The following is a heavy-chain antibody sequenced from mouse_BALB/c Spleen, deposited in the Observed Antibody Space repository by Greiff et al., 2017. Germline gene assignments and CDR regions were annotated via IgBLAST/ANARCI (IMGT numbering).Heavy chain of an antibody. V-gene: IGHV1-7*01. D-gene: IGHD1-1*01. J-gene: IGHJ3*01. CDR3: ARGYYGSSGAY. CDR1: GYTFTSYW. CDR2: INPSTGYT. Sequence: QVQLKQSGAELAKPGASVKMSCKASGYTFTSYWMHWVKQRPGQGLEWIGYINPSTGYTEYNQKFKDKATLTADKSSSTAYMQLSSLTSEDSAVYYCARGYYGSSGAYWGQGTLVTVSA.